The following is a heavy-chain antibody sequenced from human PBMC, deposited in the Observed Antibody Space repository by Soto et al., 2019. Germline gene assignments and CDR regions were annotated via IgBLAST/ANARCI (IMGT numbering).Heavy chain of an antibody. D-gene: IGHD2-2*01. CDR1: GFVFGDYS. Sequence: PGGSLRLSCIASGFVFGDYSMIWVRQAPGKGLEWVAFIRSETFSGTADYAASVKGRFTVSRDDSKRITYLQMSSLKSEDTAVYFCTRGGIDVVVPAAQGFFYYGMDVWGQGTTVTVSS. CDR3: TRGGIDVVVPAAQGFFYYGMDV. V-gene: IGHV3-49*04. CDR2: IRSETFSGTA. J-gene: IGHJ6*02.